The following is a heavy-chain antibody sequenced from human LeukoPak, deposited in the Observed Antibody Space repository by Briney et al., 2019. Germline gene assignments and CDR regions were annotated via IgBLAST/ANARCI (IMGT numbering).Heavy chain of an antibody. CDR1: GFTFSSYA. CDR3: ARDLEHYDFWSGYYY. Sequence: GGSLRLSCAASGFTFSSYAMHWVRQAPGKGLERVAVISYDGSNKYYADSVKGRFTISRDNSKNTLYLQMNSLRAEDTAVYYCARDLEHYDFWSGYYYWGQGTLVTDSS. V-gene: IGHV3-30-3*01. J-gene: IGHJ4*02. D-gene: IGHD3-3*01. CDR2: ISYDGSNK.